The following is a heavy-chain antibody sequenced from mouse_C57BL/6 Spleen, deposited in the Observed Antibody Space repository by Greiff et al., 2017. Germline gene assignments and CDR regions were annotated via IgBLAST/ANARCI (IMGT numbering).Heavy chain of an antibody. CDR3: ARRYYGSSFDY. CDR2: IHPNSGST. Sequence: QVQLQQPRAELVKPGASVKLSCKASGYTFTSYWMHWVKQRPGQGLEWIGMIHPNSGSTNYNEKFKSKATLTVDKSSSTAYMQLSSLTSEDSAVYYCARRYYGSSFDYWGQGTTLTVSS. CDR1: GYTFTSYW. J-gene: IGHJ2*01. V-gene: IGHV1-64*01. D-gene: IGHD1-1*01.